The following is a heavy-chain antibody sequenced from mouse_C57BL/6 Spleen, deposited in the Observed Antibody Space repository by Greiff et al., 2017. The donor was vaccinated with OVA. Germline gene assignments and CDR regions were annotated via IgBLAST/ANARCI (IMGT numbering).Heavy chain of an antibody. CDR2: INPNNGGT. V-gene: IGHV1-22*01. CDR3: ARPAQATAWFAY. D-gene: IGHD3-2*02. Sequence: VQLQQSGPELVKPGASVKMSCKASGYTFTDYNMHWVKQSHGKSLEWIGYINPNNGGTSYNQKFKGKATLTVNKSSSTAYMELRSLTSEDSAFYYCARPAQATAWFAYWGQGTLVTVSA. J-gene: IGHJ3*01. CDR1: GYTFTDYN.